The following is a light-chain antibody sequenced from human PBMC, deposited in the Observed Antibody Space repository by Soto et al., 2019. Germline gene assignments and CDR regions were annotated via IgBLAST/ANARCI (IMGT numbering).Light chain of an antibody. J-gene: IGLJ1*01. Sequence: QSALTQPASVSGCPRQSSTISCTGTRSEIGSYNYVSWYQVHPDKAPKLIIYEVSSRPSGVPDRFSGSKSGNTASLIISGLQAEDEAHYYCSSYSSTDTLYVFGTGTKVTV. CDR2: EVS. V-gene: IGLV2-14*01. CDR3: SSYSSTDTLYV. CDR1: RSEIGSYNY.